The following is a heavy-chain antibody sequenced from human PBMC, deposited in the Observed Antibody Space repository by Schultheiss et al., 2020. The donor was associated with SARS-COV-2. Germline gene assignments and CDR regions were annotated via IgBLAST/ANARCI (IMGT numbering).Heavy chain of an antibody. D-gene: IGHD6-13*01. CDR3: ARGIAAAGTKEFDY. Sequence: SETLSLTCTVSGYSISSGYYWGWIRQPPGKGLKWIGYIYYSGSTNYNPSLKSRVTISVDTSKNQFSLKLSSVTAADTAVYYCARGIAAAGTKEFDYWGQGTLVTVSS. CDR1: GYSISSGYY. J-gene: IGHJ4*02. V-gene: IGHV4-61*01. CDR2: IYYSGST.